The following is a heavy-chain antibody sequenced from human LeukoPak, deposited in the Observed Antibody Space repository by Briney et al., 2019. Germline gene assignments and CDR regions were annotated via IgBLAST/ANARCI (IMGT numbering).Heavy chain of an antibody. D-gene: IGHD3-3*01. CDR2: ISYDGSNK. CDR3: ARELAIFGVVIIGRDAFDI. Sequence: PGGSLRLSCAASGFTFSSYAMHWVRQAPGKGLEWVAVISYDGSNKYYADSVKGRFTISRDNSKNTLYLQMNSLRAEDTAVYYCARELAIFGVVIIGRDAFDIWGQGTMVTVSS. V-gene: IGHV3-30-3*01. CDR1: GFTFSSYA. J-gene: IGHJ3*02.